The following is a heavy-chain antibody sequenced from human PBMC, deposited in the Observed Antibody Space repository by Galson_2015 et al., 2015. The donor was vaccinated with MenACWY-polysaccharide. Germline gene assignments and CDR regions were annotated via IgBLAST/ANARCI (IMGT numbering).Heavy chain of an antibody. D-gene: IGHD7-27*01. J-gene: IGHJ6*02. V-gene: IGHV3-74*01. Sequence: SLRLSCAASGFTFSSYWMHWVRHAPGEGLVRVSRINTDGSSTSYADSVKGRFTVSRDNAKNTVYLQMNSLRAEDTAVYFCARGHLGLGLWGQGTTVTVSS. CDR2: INTDGSST. CDR1: GFTFSSYW. CDR3: ARGHLGLGL.